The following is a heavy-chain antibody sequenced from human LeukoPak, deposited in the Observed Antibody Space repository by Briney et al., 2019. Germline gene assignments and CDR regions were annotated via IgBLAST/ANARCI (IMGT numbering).Heavy chain of an antibody. CDR3: AREREYCSGGSCRRWFDP. V-gene: IGHV4-59*01. Sequence: SETLSLTCTVSGGSIRSYYWSWIRQPPGKGLEWIGYIYYTGSTNYNPSLKSRLTISVDTSKNQFSLQLSSVTAADTAVYYCAREREYCSGGSCRRWFDPWGQGTLVTVSS. CDR1: GGSIRSYY. J-gene: IGHJ5*02. D-gene: IGHD2-15*01. CDR2: IYYTGST.